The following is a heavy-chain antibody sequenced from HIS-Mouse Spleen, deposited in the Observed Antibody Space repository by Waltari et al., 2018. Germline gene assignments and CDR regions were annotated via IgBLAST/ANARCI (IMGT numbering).Heavy chain of an antibody. CDR3: AREIPYSSSWYDWYFDL. V-gene: IGHV4-39*07. Sequence: QLQLQESGPGLVKPSDTLYPTCAVPGGSLSIMSYPWAWIRQPPGKGLEWIGSIYYSGSTYYNPSLKSRVTISVDTSKNQFSLKLSSVTAADTAVYYCAREIPYSSSWYDWYFDLWGRGTLVTVSS. J-gene: IGHJ2*01. D-gene: IGHD6-13*01. CDR1: GGSLSIMSYP. CDR2: IYYSGST.